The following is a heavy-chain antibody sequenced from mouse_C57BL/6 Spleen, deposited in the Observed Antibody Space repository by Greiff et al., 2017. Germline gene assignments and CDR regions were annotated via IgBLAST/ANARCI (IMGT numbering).Heavy chain of an antibody. CDR3: ARGYGNYVSYARDS. V-gene: IGHV1-82*01. CDR2: IYPGDGDT. Sequence: VQLQQSGPELVKPGASVKISCTASGYAFSSSWMNWVKQRPGKGLEWIGRIYPGDGDTNYNGKFKGKATLTADKSSSTAYMQLSCLTSEDSAVYVCARGYGNYVSYARDSRGQGTSVTVSS. J-gene: IGHJ4*01. CDR1: GYAFSSSW. D-gene: IGHD2-1*01.